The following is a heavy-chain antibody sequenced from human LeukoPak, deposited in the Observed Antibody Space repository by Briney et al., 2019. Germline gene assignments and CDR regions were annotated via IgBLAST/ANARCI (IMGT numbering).Heavy chain of an antibody. Sequence: PGGSLRLSCAASGFTFSSYAMHWVRQAPGKGLGWVAVIGTAGDTYYPGSVKGRFTISRENAKNSLYLQMNSLRAGDTAVYYCARVDSSGSYYWGQGTLVTVSS. CDR3: ARVDSSGSYY. CDR1: GFTFSSYA. V-gene: IGHV3-13*01. D-gene: IGHD3-22*01. CDR2: IGTAGDT. J-gene: IGHJ4*02.